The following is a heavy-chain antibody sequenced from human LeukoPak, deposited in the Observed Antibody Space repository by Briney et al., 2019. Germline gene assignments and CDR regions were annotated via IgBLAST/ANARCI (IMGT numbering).Heavy chain of an antibody. V-gene: IGHV4-30-4*08. D-gene: IGHD1-26*01. CDR2: IYYSGST. CDR3: ARMRWELPDWYFDL. Sequence: PSQTLSLTCTVSGGSISSGDYYWSWIRQPPGKGLEWIGYIYYSGSTYYNPSLKSRVTISVDTSKNQFSLKLSSVTAAGTAVYYCARMRWELPDWYFDLWGRGTLVTVSS. J-gene: IGHJ2*01. CDR1: GGSISSGDYY.